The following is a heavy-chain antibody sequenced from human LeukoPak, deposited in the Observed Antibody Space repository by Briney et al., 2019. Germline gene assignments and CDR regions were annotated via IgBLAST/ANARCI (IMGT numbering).Heavy chain of an antibody. V-gene: IGHV3-23*01. D-gene: IGHD1-1*01. CDR1: GFSFSSYA. CDR2: ISGSGGST. Sequence: GGSLRLSCAASGFSFSSYAMSWVRQAPGKGLEWVSAISGSGGSTYYADSVKGRFTISRDNSKNTLYLQMNSLGAEDTAVYYCARYSRTTGTTSNFDYWGQGTLVTVSS. J-gene: IGHJ4*02. CDR3: ARYSRTTGTTSNFDY.